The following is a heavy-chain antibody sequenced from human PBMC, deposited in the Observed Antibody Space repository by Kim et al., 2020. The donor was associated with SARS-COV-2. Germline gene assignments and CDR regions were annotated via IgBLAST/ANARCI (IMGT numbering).Heavy chain of an antibody. J-gene: IGHJ4*02. CDR1: GFTFSSYA. Sequence: GGSLRLSCVASGFTFSSYAMSWVRQAPGKGLEWVSVIYSGGSSTYYADSVKGRFTISRDNSKNTLYLQMNSLRAEDTAVYYCAKGWGSSSRSNFPGYWGQGTLVTVSS. D-gene: IGHD6-6*01. V-gene: IGHV3-23*03. CDR3: AKGWGSSSRSNFPGY. CDR2: IYSGGSST.